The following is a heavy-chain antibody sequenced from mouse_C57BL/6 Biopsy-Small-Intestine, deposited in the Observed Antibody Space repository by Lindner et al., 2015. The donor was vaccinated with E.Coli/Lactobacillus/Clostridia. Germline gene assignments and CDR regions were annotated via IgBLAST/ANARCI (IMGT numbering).Heavy chain of an antibody. CDR3: TGGGAWFAY. Sequence: VQLQESGAELVRPGASVKLSCTASGFNIKDDYMHWVKQRPEQGLEWIGWIDPENGDTEYASKFQGKATITADTSSNTAYLQLSSLTSEDTAVYYCTGGGAWFAYWGQETLVTVSA. V-gene: IGHV14-4*01. CDR1: GFNIKDDY. CDR2: IDPENGDT. J-gene: IGHJ3*01.